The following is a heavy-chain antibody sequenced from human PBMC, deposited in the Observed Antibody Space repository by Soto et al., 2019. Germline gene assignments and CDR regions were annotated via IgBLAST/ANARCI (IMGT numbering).Heavy chain of an antibody. J-gene: IGHJ3*02. V-gene: IGHV3-74*01. D-gene: IGHD5-12*01. CDR2: TNNDGSTT. CDR3: AREMATISLGAFDI. CDR1: GFSFTSYW. Sequence: GGSLRLSCAASGFSFTSYWMHCVRQAPGKGLEWVLRTNNDGSTTTYADSVRGRFTSLRDNAKNTLYLQMTSLRVEDTAMYYCAREMATISLGAFDIWGQGTMVTVSS.